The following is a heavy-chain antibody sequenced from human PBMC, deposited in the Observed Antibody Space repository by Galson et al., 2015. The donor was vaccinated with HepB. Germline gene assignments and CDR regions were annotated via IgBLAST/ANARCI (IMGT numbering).Heavy chain of an antibody. V-gene: IGHV4-31*03. J-gene: IGHJ5*02. CDR1: GGSISSGGYY. D-gene: IGHD6-13*01. Sequence: LSLTCTVSGGSISSGGYYWSWIRQHPGKGLEWIGYIYYSGSTYYNPSLKSRVTISVDTSKNQFSLKLSSVTAADTAVYYCARYSSSCPSYWFDPSGPGTLVTVSS. CDR3: ARYSSSCPSYWFDP. CDR2: IYYSGST.